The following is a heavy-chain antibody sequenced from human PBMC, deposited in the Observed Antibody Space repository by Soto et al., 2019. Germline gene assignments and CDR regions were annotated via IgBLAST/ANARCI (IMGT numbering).Heavy chain of an antibody. Sequence: EWIGYIYYSRSTYYNPSLKSRVTISVDTSKNQFSLKLSSVTAADTAVYYCAREKVGESRYNWFDPWGQGTLVTVSS. D-gene: IGHD3-10*01. J-gene: IGHJ5*02. CDR3: AREKVGESRYNWFDP. V-gene: IGHV4-31*02. CDR2: IYYSRST.